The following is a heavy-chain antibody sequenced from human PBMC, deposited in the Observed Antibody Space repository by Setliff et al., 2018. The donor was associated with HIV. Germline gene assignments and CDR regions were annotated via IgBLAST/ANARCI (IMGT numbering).Heavy chain of an antibody. CDR3: ARGSYRGSGFFVRYFDF. D-gene: IGHD3-3*01. CDR2: IYYRGAT. CDR1: GGSISNSDFY. Sequence: SETLSLTCTVSGGSISNSDFYWGWIRQSPGKGLEWIGSIYYRGATYYNPTLQSRVTISGDTSKNQVSLRLSSVTAADTAVYYCARGSYRGSGFFVRYFDFWGQGSLVTVSS. J-gene: IGHJ4*02. V-gene: IGHV4-39*01.